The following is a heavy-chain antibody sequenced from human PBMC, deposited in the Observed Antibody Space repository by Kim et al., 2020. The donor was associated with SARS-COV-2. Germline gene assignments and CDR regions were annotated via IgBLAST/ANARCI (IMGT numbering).Heavy chain of an antibody. V-gene: IGHV3-23*01. CDR2: ISGSGGST. CDR3: AKDKRLGIAVAGTYL. J-gene: IGHJ4*02. Sequence: GGSLRLSCAASGFTFSSYAMSWVRQAPGKGLEWVSAISGSGGSTYYADSVKGRFTISRDNSKNTLYLQMNSLRAEDTAVYYCAKDKRLGIAVAGTYLWGQGTLVTVSS. D-gene: IGHD6-19*01. CDR1: GFTFSSYA.